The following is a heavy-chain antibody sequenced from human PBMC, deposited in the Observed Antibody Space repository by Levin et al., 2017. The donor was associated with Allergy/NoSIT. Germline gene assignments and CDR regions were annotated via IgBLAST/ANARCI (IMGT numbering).Heavy chain of an antibody. Sequence: SQTLSLTCAVYGGSFSGYYWSWIRQPPGKGLEWIGEINHSGSTNYNPSLKSRVTISVDTSKNQFSLKLSSVTAADTAVYYCARGARIQLWFYYYYYMDVWGKGTTVTVSS. D-gene: IGHD5-18*01. V-gene: IGHV4-34*01. CDR3: ARGARIQLWFYYYYYMDV. CDR2: INHSGST. J-gene: IGHJ6*03. CDR1: GGSFSGYY.